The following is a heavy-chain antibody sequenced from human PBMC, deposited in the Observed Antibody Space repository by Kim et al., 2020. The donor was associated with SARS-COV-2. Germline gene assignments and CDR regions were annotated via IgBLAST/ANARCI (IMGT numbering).Heavy chain of an antibody. CDR2: SRSDGGDV. Sequence: GGSLRLSCAASGFDFSTSWMHWVGQAPGKGLEWVSRSRSDGGDVTYADSVQGRFTISRYNAKNTRDLQMNGLRTEDTAVYYCAKVGDYDSSGFYAFFRSWGQGTRVNVSS. J-gene: IGHJ5*01. CDR3: AKVGDYDSSGFYAFFRS. V-gene: IGHV3-74*03. D-gene: IGHD3-22*01. CDR1: GFDFSTSW.